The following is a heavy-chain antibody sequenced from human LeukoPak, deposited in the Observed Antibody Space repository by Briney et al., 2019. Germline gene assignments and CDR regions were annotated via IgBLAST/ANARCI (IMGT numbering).Heavy chain of an antibody. Sequence: GGSLRLSCAASGFTFSSYWMSWVRQAPGKGLEWVANIKQDGSEKYYVDSVKGRFTISRDNAKNSLYLQMNSLRAEDTAVYYCARDESYSGYDFYYYYYMDVWGKGTTVTASS. V-gene: IGHV3-7*01. J-gene: IGHJ6*03. D-gene: IGHD5-12*01. CDR1: GFTFSSYW. CDR3: ARDESYSGYDFYYYYYMDV. CDR2: IKQDGSEK.